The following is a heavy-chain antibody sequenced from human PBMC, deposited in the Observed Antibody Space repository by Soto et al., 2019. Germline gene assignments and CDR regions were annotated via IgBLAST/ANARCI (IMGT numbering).Heavy chain of an antibody. CDR3: AKDYEGLGVEADQINWFDP. Sequence: QVQLVESGGGVVQPGRSLRLSCAASGFTFSSYGMHWVRQAPGKGLEWVAVISYDGSNKYYADSVKGRFTISRDNSKNTLYLQMNSLRAEDTAVYYCAKDYEGLGVEADQINWFDPWGQGTLVTVSS. CDR2: ISYDGSNK. V-gene: IGHV3-30*18. CDR1: GFTFSSYG. J-gene: IGHJ5*02. D-gene: IGHD2-15*01.